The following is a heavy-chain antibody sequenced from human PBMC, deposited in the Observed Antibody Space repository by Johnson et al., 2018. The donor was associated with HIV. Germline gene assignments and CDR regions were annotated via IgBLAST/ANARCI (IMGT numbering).Heavy chain of an antibody. CDR2: ISGSGGTT. J-gene: IGHJ3*01. Sequence: EVQLVESGGGVVRPGGSLRLSCPASGFTFSSYAMSWVRQAPGKGLEWVSSISGSGGTTYYADSVKGRFTISRDNSKNSLYLQMNSLKTEDTAVYYCTRVSLPPSYAFDFWGQGTMVTVSS. V-gene: IGHV3-23*04. CDR1: GFTFSSYA. CDR3: TRVSLPPSYAFDF.